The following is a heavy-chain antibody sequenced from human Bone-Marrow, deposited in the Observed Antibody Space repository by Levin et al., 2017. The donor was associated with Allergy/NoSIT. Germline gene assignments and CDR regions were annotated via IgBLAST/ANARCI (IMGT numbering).Heavy chain of an antibody. CDR1: GFTFGDNA. Sequence: GGSLRLSCSGSGFTFGDNAMSWFRQAPGTGLAWVGFIRSRASGGTTEIAASMRPRFAISRDDSKNVAYLEMNSLQTEDTAVYFCATYFGSGSYFYYMDVWGKGTTVTVSS. CDR3: ATYFGSGSYFYYMDV. V-gene: IGHV3-49*03. CDR2: IRSRASGGTT. D-gene: IGHD3-10*01. J-gene: IGHJ6*03.